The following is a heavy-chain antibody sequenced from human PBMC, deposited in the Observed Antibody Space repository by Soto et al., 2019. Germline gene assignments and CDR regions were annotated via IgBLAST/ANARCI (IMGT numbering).Heavy chain of an antibody. CDR2: ISAYNGNT. V-gene: IGHV1-18*04. J-gene: IGHJ6*02. D-gene: IGHD2-2*01. CDR3: ARGHCSGTSCYLRDYYYGMDV. CDR1: GYTFTSYG. Sequence: ASVKVSCKASGYTFTSYGISWVRQAPGQGLEWMGWISAYNGNTNYAQKLQGRVTMTTDTSTSTAYMELRSLRSDDTAVYYCARGHCSGTSCYLRDYYYGMDVWGQGTTVTV.